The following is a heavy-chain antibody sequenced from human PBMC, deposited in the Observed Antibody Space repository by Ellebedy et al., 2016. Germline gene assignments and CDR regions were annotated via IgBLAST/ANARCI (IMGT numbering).Heavy chain of an antibody. CDR1: GFTVSNSA. D-gene: IGHD2-21*02. CDR3: ARDRKSSAYCGGDCYSADAFDM. Sequence: GESLKISXAASGFTVSNSAMSWVRQAPGKGLEWVSAISGSGATTYYADSVKGRFTISRDNSKNTLYVQMNSLRAEDTAVYYCARDRKSSAYCGGDCYSADAFDMWGQGTMVTVSS. V-gene: IGHV3-23*01. CDR2: ISGSGATT. J-gene: IGHJ3*02.